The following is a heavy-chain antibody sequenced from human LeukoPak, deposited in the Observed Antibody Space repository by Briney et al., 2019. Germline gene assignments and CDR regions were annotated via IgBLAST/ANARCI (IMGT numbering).Heavy chain of an antibody. CDR1: GFTFSNYT. Sequence: GGSLRLSCAASGFTFSNYTMHWVRQAPGKGLEWVAVISYDGNNKYYADSVKGRFTISRDNSKNTLYLQMNSLRAEDTAVYYCARDVHYDSSGSFDYWGQGTLVSVSS. CDR3: ARDVHYDSSGSFDY. J-gene: IGHJ4*02. V-gene: IGHV3-30*04. D-gene: IGHD3-22*01. CDR2: ISYDGNNK.